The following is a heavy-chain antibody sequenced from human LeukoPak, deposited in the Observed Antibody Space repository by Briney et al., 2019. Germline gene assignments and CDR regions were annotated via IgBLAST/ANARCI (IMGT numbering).Heavy chain of an antibody. V-gene: IGHV3-7*01. CDR2: IKGDGSER. Sequence: QPGGSLRLSCAVSGITFSGYWMNWVRQAPGEGLEWVGSIKGDGSERYYVDSVKGRFTISRDNAKNSLYLQMNSLRAEDTAAYYCAGAGSPWGLDYWGQGTLVTVSS. CDR3: AGAGSPWGLDY. J-gene: IGHJ4*02. CDR1: GITFSGYW. D-gene: IGHD7-27*01.